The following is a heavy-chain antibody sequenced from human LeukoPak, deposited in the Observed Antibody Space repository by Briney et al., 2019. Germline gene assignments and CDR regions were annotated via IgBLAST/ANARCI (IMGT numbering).Heavy chain of an antibody. CDR1: GHTFTGYY. V-gene: IGHV1-2*02. CDR3: ATVHR. CDR2: INPNSGVT. Sequence: SVKVSCTAYGHTFTGYYMHWMRQAPGQGLEWMGWINPNSGVTNYAQKFQGRVTMTEDTSTDTAYMELSSLRSEDTAVYYCATVHRWGQGTTVTVSS. J-gene: IGHJ6*02.